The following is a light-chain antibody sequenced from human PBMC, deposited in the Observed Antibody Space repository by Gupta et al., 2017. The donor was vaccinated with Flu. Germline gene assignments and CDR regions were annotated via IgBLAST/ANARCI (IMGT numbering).Light chain of an antibody. J-gene: IGKJ3*01. CDR2: STY. V-gene: IGKV1-39*01. CDR3: QQSYSLPFT. CDR1: QSISRTY. Sequence: DIQMTQSPSPLSASVGDRVTITCRTSQSISRTYLNWFQQKPGKAPKLLIYSTYNLKGGVPSRFSGSGSGSAVTLTISSLQPEDSATYYCQQSYSLPFTFGPGTKVDVK.